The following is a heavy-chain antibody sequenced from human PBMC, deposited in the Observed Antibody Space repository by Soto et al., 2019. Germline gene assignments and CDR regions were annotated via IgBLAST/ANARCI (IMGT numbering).Heavy chain of an antibody. Sequence: ASVKVSCNASGYTFPSYDINWVRQAPGQGLEWMGWINTYNGNTNYAQEFQGRVTMTTDTSTSTVYMELRSLRSDDTAVYYCARDLRTVAGIYYYYYGMDVWGQGTTVTVSS. CDR2: INTYNGNT. V-gene: IGHV1-18*01. J-gene: IGHJ6*02. CDR1: GYTFPSYD. CDR3: ARDLRTVAGIYYYYYGMDV. D-gene: IGHD6-19*01.